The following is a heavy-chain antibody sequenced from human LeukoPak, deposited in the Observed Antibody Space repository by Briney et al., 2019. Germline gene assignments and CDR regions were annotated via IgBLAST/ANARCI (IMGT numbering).Heavy chain of an antibody. J-gene: IGHJ4*02. CDR1: GFTFRSYG. D-gene: IGHD2-21*02. CDR3: ARVVRVTEGWGYFDY. Sequence: PGGSLRLSCAASGFTFRSYGMHWVRQAPGKGLEWVAVIWFDGSKEYYADSAKGRFTISRDNPKNTVYLQMNSLRVEDTAVYYCARVVRVTEGWGYFDYWGQGALVTVSS. CDR2: IWFDGSKE. V-gene: IGHV3-33*01.